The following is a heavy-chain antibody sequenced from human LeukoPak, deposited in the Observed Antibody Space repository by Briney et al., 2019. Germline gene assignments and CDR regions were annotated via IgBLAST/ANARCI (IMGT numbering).Heavy chain of an antibody. D-gene: IGHD3-10*01. CDR1: GFTFSSYS. Sequence: KSGGSLRLSCAASGFTFSSYSMNWVRQAPGKGLEWVSSISSSSSYIYYADSVKGRFTISRDNAKNSLYLQMNSLRAEDTAMYYCARDGWFGDYNWFDPWGQGTLVTVSS. J-gene: IGHJ5*02. V-gene: IGHV3-21*01. CDR3: ARDGWFGDYNWFDP. CDR2: ISSSSSYI.